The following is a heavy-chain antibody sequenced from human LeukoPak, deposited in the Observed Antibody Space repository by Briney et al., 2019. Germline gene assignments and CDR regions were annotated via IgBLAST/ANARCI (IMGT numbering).Heavy chain of an antibody. D-gene: IGHD6-13*01. CDR1: GYTFTSYY. J-gene: IGHJ3*02. Sequence: ASVTVSCKASGYTFTSYYMHWVRQAPGQGLEWMGIINPSGGSTSYEQKFQGRVTMTSDMSTSTVYMELSSLRSEHTAVYYCARYLAAARTNHDAVDIWGQGTMVTVSS. CDR2: INPSGGST. CDR3: ARYLAAARTNHDAVDI. V-gene: IGHV1-46*01.